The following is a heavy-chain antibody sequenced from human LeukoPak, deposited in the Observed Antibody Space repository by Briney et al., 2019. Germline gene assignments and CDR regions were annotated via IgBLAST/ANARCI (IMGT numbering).Heavy chain of an antibody. J-gene: IGHJ4*02. V-gene: IGHV3-23*01. Sequence: GGSLRLSCVASGFTFGKYWMSWVRQAPGKGLEWVSAISGSGGSTYYADSVKGRFTISRDNSKNTLYLQMNSLRAEDTAVYYCAKDMRFDWTPYYFDYWGQGTLVTVSS. CDR1: GFTFGKYW. D-gene: IGHD3-9*01. CDR2: ISGSGGST. CDR3: AKDMRFDWTPYYFDY.